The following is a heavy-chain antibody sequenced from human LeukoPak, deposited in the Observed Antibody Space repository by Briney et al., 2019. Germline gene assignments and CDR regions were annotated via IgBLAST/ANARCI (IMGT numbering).Heavy chain of an antibody. CDR3: ARVLRYFDWLTLFDY. Sequence: SQTLSLTCTVSGGSISGGGYYWSWIRQHPGKGLEWIGYIYYSGSTYYNPSLKSRVTISVDTSKNQFSLKLSSVTAADTAVYYCARVLRYFDWLTLFDYWGQGTLVTVSS. V-gene: IGHV4-31*03. J-gene: IGHJ4*02. CDR2: IYYSGST. D-gene: IGHD3-9*01. CDR1: GGSISGGGYY.